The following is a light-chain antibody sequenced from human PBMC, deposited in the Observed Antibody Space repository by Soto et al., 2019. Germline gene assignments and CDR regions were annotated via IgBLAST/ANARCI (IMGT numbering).Light chain of an antibody. V-gene: IGKV1-5*01. CDR3: QQYKSYPRT. CDR1: QSLNSL. Sequence: DLQMTQSPSTLSASAGDRVTITCRASQSLNSLLAWYQQKPGRAPKLLIYDASSLESGVPSRFSGSGSGTEFTLTISSLQPDDFATYYCQQYKSYPRTFGQGTKVDIK. CDR2: DAS. J-gene: IGKJ1*01.